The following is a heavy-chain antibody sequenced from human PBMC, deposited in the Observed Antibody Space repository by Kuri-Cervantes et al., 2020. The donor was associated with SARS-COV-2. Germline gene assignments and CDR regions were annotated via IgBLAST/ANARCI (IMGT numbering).Heavy chain of an antibody. V-gene: IGHV4-34*01. J-gene: IGHJ4*02. D-gene: IGHD2-15*01. CDR1: GGSFSGYY. Sequence: SQTLSLTCAVYGGSFSGYYWSWIRQPPGKGLEWTGEINHSGSTNYNPSLKSRVTISVDRSKNQFSLKLSSVTAADTAVYYCARDGSGGDADYWGQGTLVTVSS. CDR2: INHSGST. CDR3: ARDGSGGDADY.